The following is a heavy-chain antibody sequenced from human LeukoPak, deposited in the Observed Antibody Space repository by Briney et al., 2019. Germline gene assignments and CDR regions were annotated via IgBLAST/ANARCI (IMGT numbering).Heavy chain of an antibody. CDR2: IYPGDSDT. D-gene: IGHD3-10*01. CDR1: GYSFTNYW. CDR3: ARQLPGASRGYYYYMDV. J-gene: IGHJ6*03. Sequence: GESLKISCKGSGYSFTNYWIGWVRQMPGKGLQWMGIIYPGDSDTRYGPSFQGQVSISADKSISTAYLQWSSLKASDTAIYYCARQLPGASRGYYYYMDVWGKGTTVTVS. V-gene: IGHV5-51*01.